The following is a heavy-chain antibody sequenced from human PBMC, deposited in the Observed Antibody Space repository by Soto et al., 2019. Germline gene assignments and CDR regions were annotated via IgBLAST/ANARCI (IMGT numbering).Heavy chain of an antibody. J-gene: IGHJ4*02. CDR3: PISLTYSFVY. V-gene: IGHV3-30*03. D-gene: IGHD2-21*01. CDR2: ISFDGTEA. Sequence: QVQLVESGGGVVQPGRSLTLSCAASGFTFSEYGIHWVRQAPGKGLEWLALISFDGTEAHYADSVMGRFTISRDNSENTLFLHMNSLRVEDTAVYYCPISLTYSFVYWGQGTLLTVSS. CDR1: GFTFSEYG.